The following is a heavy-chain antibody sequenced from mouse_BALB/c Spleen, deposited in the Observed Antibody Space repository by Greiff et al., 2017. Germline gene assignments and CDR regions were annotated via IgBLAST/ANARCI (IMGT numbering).Heavy chain of an antibody. CDR1: GISITTGNYR. J-gene: IGHJ4*01. CDR2: IYYSGTI. D-gene: IGHD2-1*01. V-gene: IGHV3-5*02. Sequence: DVKLVESGPGLVKPSQTVSLTCTVTGISITTGNYRWSWIRQFPGNKLEWIGYIYYSGTITYNPSLTSRTTITRDTSKNQFFLEMNSLTAEDTATYYCARDGYYGNYYAMDYWGQGTSVTVSS. CDR3: ARDGYYGNYYAMDY.